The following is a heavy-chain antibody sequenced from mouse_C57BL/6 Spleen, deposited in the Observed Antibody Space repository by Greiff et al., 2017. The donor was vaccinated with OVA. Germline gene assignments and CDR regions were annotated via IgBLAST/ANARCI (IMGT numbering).Heavy chain of an antibody. J-gene: IGHJ3*01. CDR3: ARGITTVVDAWFAY. CDR1: GFTFSSYG. D-gene: IGHD1-1*01. V-gene: IGHV5-6*01. Sequence: EVKLVESGGDLVKPGGSLKLSCAASGFTFSSYGMSWVRQTPDKRLEWVATISSGGSYTYYPDSVKGRFTISRDNAKNTLYLQMSSLKSEDTAMYYCARGITTVVDAWFAYWGQGTLVTVSA. CDR2: ISSGGSYT.